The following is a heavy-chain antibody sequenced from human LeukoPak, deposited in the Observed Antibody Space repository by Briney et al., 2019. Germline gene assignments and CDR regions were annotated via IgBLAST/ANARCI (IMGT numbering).Heavy chain of an antibody. CDR2: IYTSGST. CDR3: ARDRPGGSSLDY. CDR1: GGSISSYY. J-gene: IGHJ4*02. Sequence: SETLSLTCTVSGGSISSYYWSWIRQPAGKGLEWIGRIYTSGSTNYNPYLTSRVTMSVDTSKNQFSLKLSSVTAADTAVYYCARDRPGGSSLDYWGQGTLVTVSS. V-gene: IGHV4-4*07. D-gene: IGHD6-13*01.